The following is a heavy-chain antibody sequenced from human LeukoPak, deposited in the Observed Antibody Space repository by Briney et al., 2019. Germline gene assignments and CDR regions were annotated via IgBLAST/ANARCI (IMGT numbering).Heavy chain of an antibody. D-gene: IGHD1-26*01. CDR3: ARDLIVGAPYGMDV. J-gene: IGHJ6*02. V-gene: IGHV3-33*01. CDR2: IWYDGSNK. Sequence: PGRSLRLSCTASGFTFTGYGMHWVRQAPGKGLEWVAVIWYDGSNKYYADSVKGRFTTSRDNAKNSLYLQMNSLRAEDTAVYYCARDLIVGAPYGMDVWGQGTTVTVSS. CDR1: GFTFTGYG.